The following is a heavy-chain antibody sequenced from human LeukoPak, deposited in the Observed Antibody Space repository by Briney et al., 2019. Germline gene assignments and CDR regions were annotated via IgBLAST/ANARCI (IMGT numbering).Heavy chain of an antibody. V-gene: IGHV4-39*07. Sequence: SETLSLTCAVSGASISGSGYYWGWIRQPPGKGLEWIGNIYYSGSTNYNPSLKSRVTISVDTSKNQFSLKLSSVTAADTAVYYCVGLRLGELSALDYWGQGTLVTVSS. CDR1: GASISGSGYY. CDR2: IYYSGST. J-gene: IGHJ4*02. D-gene: IGHD3-16*02. CDR3: VGLRLGELSALDY.